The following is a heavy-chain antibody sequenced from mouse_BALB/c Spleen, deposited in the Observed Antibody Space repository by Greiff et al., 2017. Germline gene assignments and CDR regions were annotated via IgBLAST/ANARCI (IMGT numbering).Heavy chain of an antibody. Sequence: EVMLVESGGGLVKPGGSLKLSCAASGFTFSSYTMSWVRQTPEKRLEWVATISSGGSYTYYPDSVKGRFTISRDNAKNTLYLQMSSLKSEDTAMYYCTRKGIYYDSFACWGQGTLVTVSA. CDR3: TRKGIYYDSFAC. CDR2: ISSGGSYT. V-gene: IGHV5-6-4*01. CDR1: GFTFSSYT. D-gene: IGHD2-4*01. J-gene: IGHJ3*01.